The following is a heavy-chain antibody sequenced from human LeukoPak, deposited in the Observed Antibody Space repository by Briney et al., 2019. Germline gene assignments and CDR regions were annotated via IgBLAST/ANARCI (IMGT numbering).Heavy chain of an antibody. D-gene: IGHD6-13*01. CDR2: IYTSGST. Sequence: EPSETLSLTCTVSGGSISSGSYYWSWIRQPAGKGLEWIGRIYTSGSTNYNPSLKSRVTISVDTSKNQFSLKLSSVTAADTAVYYCARGSGQQPLDFDYWGQGTLVTVSS. CDR3: ARGSGQQPLDFDY. J-gene: IGHJ4*02. V-gene: IGHV4-61*02. CDR1: GGSISSGSYY.